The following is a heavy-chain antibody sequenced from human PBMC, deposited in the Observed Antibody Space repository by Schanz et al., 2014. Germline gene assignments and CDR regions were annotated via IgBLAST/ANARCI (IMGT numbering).Heavy chain of an antibody. J-gene: IGHJ4*02. D-gene: IGHD6-13*01. V-gene: IGHV3-30*18. Sequence: QVQLVESGGGVVQPGRSLRLSCAASGFTFSAYGMHWVRQAPGKGLEWVAAISYDGSSKFYADSVKGRFTISRDNSKNTLYLQMNSLRADDTAVYYCAKGLGTRSNNFDYWGQGTLVTVSS. CDR2: ISYDGSSK. CDR3: AKGLGTRSNNFDY. CDR1: GFTFSAYG.